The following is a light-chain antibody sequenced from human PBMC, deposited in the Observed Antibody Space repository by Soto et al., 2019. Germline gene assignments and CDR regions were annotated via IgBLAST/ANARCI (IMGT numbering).Light chain of an antibody. V-gene: IGLV2-14*01. Sequence: QSALTQPASVSGSPGQSITISCTGSSGDIGDYKYVSWYKQHPGKAPKLMIYDVSNRPSGVSNRFSASKSGNTASLTISGLQAEDEADYYCSSYTSTNFVIFGGGTQLPS. CDR3: SSYTSTNFVI. J-gene: IGLJ2*01. CDR2: DVS. CDR1: SGDIGDYKY.